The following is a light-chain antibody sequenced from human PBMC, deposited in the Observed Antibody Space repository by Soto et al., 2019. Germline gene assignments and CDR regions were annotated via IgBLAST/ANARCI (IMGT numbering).Light chain of an antibody. V-gene: IGKV1-39*01. CDR2: GAS. CDR1: QSISRF. Sequence: DIQMTQSPSSLHASVGDRVTITCRASQSISRFLNWYQHKPGTAPKLLIYGASTLLSGVPSRFSGSGSGTDFTLAISSLHPVDFATYYCQQSFITPQTFGQGTKVEF. CDR3: QQSFITPQT. J-gene: IGKJ1*01.